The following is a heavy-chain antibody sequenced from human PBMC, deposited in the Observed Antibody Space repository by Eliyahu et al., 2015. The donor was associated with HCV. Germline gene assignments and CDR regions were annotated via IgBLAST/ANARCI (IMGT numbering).Heavy chain of an antibody. V-gene: IGHV3-33*01. Sequence: QVQLVESGGGVVQPGRSLRLXVAASGFTXSEYAMHWVRQAPGKGLEWVAVIWYDGSKKHYADSVRGRFTISRDNSKNTLYLQMDSLRGEDTSVYFCARGHIRAAGTGWCDYWGQGILVTVSS. CDR2: IWYDGSKK. CDR1: GFTXSEYA. J-gene: IGHJ4*02. CDR3: ARGHIRAAGTGWCDY. D-gene: IGHD6-13*01.